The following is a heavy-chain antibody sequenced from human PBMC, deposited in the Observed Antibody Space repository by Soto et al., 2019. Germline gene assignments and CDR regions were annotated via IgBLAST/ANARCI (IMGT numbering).Heavy chain of an antibody. Sequence: DVQLVQSGAEVKKPGESLRISCKGSGYSFTSYWISWVRQMPGKGLEWMGRIDPSDSYTNYSPSFQGHVTISADKSISTAYLQWSSLKASDTAMYYCARHLGRMGIAARPLGVWGQGTTVTVSS. D-gene: IGHD6-6*01. CDR3: ARHLGRMGIAARPLGV. J-gene: IGHJ6*02. V-gene: IGHV5-10-1*03. CDR1: GYSFTSYW. CDR2: IDPSDSYT.